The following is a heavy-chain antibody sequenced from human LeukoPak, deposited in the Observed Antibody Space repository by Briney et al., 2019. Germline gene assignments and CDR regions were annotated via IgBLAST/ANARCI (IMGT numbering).Heavy chain of an antibody. D-gene: IGHD1-26*01. J-gene: IGHJ3*01. CDR2: IYYSGST. CDR3: ARVGGGELPGGPL. V-gene: IGHV4-39*01. Sequence: SETLSLTCTVSGGSISSSSYYWGWIRQPPGKGLEWIGSIYYSGSTYYNPSLKSRVTISVDTSKNQFSLKLSSVTAADTAVYYCARVGGGELPGGPLSGQGTMVTVSS. CDR1: GGSISSSSYY.